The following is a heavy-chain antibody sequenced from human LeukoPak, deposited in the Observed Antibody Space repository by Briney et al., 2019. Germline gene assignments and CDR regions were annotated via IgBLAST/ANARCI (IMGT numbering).Heavy chain of an antibody. V-gene: IGHV3-53*01. CDR1: GFIVSDKY. CDR3: ASIMRDYYDSSGTLFDY. CDR2: IYSGGST. D-gene: IGHD3-22*01. Sequence: GGSLRLSCEASGFIVSDKYMSWVRQAPGKGLEWVSVIYSGGSTYYADSVKGRFTISRDNSKNTLYLQMNSLRAEDTAVYYCASIMRDYYDSSGTLFDYWGQGTLVTVSS. J-gene: IGHJ4*02.